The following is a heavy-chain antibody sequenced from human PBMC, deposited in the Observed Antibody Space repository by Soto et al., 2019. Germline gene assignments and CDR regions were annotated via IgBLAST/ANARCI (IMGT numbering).Heavy chain of an antibody. CDR1: GGSFSGYF. CDR3: VRGQWLPRGEY. V-gene: IGHV4-34*01. Sequence: QVQLQQWGAGLLKPSETLSLTCAVYGGSFSGYFWTWIRQPPGKGLEWIGEINHSGSTNYNPSLKRRVTISVDTPENQFSLRLTSVTAADTAVYYCVRGQWLPRGEYWGQGTLVTVSS. CDR2: INHSGST. D-gene: IGHD6-19*01. J-gene: IGHJ4*02.